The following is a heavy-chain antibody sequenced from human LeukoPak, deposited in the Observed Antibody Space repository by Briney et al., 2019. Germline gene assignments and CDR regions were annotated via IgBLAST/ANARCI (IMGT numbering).Heavy chain of an antibody. CDR1: GYTFTHYV. CDR3: ARASTHRHNWKSGQLNDAFDI. V-gene: IGHV1-18*01. J-gene: IGHJ3*02. D-gene: IGHD1-20*01. CDR2: ISPYNGNT. Sequence: GASVKVSCKTSGYTFTHYVISWVRQAPGQGLEWMGRISPYNGNTKYAQKLQGRVTMTTDTSTSTAYMELRSLRSDDTAVYYCARASTHRHNWKSGQLNDAFDIWGQGTMVTVSS.